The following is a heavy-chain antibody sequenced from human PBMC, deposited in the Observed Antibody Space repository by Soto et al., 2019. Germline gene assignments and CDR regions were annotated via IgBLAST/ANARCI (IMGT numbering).Heavy chain of an antibody. D-gene: IGHD3-9*01. CDR2: IFSDGTT. CDR3: AIGPRYDILTGPRFDP. J-gene: IGHJ5*02. V-gene: IGHV3-66*01. Sequence: EVQLVESGGGLVQPGGSLRLSCAASGFTVSSSFLTWVRQAPGKGLEWVSLIFSDGTTFYADSVEGRFTISRDNSKNTLYLQMNSLRAEDTALYYCAIGPRYDILTGPRFDPWSQGTLVTVSS. CDR1: GFTVSSSF.